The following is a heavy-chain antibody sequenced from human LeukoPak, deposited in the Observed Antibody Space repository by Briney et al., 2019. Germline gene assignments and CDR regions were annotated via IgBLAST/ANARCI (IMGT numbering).Heavy chain of an antibody. CDR2: IKQDGGEK. Sequence: SGGSLRLSCAVSGFTFSSYWMNWVRQAPGKGLEWVASIKQDGGEKSYVDSVKGRFTISRDNAKNSLYPQMSSLRAEDTAVYYCARDGTAAGLYFDLWGQGTLVTVSS. CDR3: ARDGTAAGLYFDL. D-gene: IGHD6-13*01. CDR1: GFTFSSYW. V-gene: IGHV3-7*01. J-gene: IGHJ4*01.